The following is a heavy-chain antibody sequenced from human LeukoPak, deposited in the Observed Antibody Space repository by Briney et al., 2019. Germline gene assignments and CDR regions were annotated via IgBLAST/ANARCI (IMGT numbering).Heavy chain of an antibody. CDR1: GFTFSSYA. D-gene: IGHD6-19*01. CDR2: ISYDGSNK. CDR3: ARAYSSGWSIDY. V-gene: IGHV3-30*04. Sequence: GGSLRLSCAASGFTFSSYAMHWVRQAPGKGLEWVAVISYDGSNKYYADSVKGRFTISRDNSKNTLYLQMNSLRAEDTAVYYCARAYSSGWSIDYWGQGTLVTASS. J-gene: IGHJ4*02.